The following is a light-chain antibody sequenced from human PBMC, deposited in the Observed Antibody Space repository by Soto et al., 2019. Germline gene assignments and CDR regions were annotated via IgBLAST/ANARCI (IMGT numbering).Light chain of an antibody. CDR3: ASRAGIRHAWV. CDR1: SSDVGGYQF. V-gene: IGLV2-11*01. CDR2: EVT. Sequence: QSALTQPRSVSGSPGQSVTISCTGTSSDVGGYQFVSWYQQYPGKAPKVMIYEVTKRPSGVPDRFSGSKSGNSASLTVSGLQSDDEADYYCASRAGIRHAWVFGGGTKLTVL. J-gene: IGLJ3*02.